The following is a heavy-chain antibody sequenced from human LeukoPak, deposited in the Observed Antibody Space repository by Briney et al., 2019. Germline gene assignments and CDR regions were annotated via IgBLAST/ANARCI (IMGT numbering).Heavy chain of an antibody. Sequence: SETLSLTCTVSGDFISSFYWSWLRQSPGKGLEWIGYIYHSVGSRYKPSLRSRVFISLDTLKNQLSLELNSVTAADTAVYYCARVGSYDSRGYYFDTRGQGTQVTVSS. V-gene: IGHV4-59*01. CDR2: IYHSVGS. J-gene: IGHJ4*02. CDR1: GDFISSFY. CDR3: ARVGSYDSRGYYFDT. D-gene: IGHD3-22*01.